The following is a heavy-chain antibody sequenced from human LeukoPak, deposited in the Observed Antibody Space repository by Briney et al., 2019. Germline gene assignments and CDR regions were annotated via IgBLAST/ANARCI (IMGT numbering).Heavy chain of an antibody. CDR3: ARGSTSASSGWYGYFDY. D-gene: IGHD6-19*01. Sequence: GGSLRLSCAASGFTFSSYSMNWVRQAPGKGLEWVSSISSSSSYIYYADSVKGRFTISRDNAKNSLYLQMNGLRAEDTAVYYCARGSTSASSGWYGYFDYWGQGTLVTVSS. CDR2: ISSSSSYI. J-gene: IGHJ4*02. V-gene: IGHV3-21*01. CDR1: GFTFSSYS.